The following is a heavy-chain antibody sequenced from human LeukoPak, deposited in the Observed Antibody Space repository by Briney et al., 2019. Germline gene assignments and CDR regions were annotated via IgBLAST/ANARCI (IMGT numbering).Heavy chain of an antibody. CDR1: GFTFSSYG. V-gene: IGHV3-48*04. CDR2: ISSSSSTI. J-gene: IGHJ6*03. CDR3: TTDRPGDSNWGLFYYYYYYMDV. D-gene: IGHD4-11*01. Sequence: PGGSLRLSCAASGFTFSSYGMNWVRQAPGKGLEWVSYISSSSSTIYYADSVKGRLTISRDNAKNSLYLQMNSLKTEDTAVYYCTTDRPGDSNWGLFYYYYYYMDVWGKGTTVTVSS.